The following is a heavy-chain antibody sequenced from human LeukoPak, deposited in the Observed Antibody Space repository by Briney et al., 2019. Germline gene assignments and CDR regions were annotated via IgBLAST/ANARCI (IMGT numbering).Heavy chain of an antibody. D-gene: IGHD5-18*01. Sequence: SETLSLTCAVYGGSFSGYYWNWIRQPPGKGLEWIGEINHSGSTNYNPSLKSRVTISVDTSKNQFSLKLSSVTAADTAVYYCARGRGYSYGWGDYWGQGTLVTVSS. V-gene: IGHV4-34*01. CDR2: INHSGST. CDR1: GGSFSGYY. CDR3: ARGRGYSYGWGDY. J-gene: IGHJ4*02.